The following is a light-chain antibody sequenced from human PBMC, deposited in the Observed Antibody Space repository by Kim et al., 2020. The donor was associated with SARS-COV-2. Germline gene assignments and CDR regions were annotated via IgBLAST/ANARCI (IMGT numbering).Light chain of an antibody. CDR2: GTS. J-gene: IGKJ4*01. V-gene: IGKV3-20*01. Sequence: EIVLTQSPATLSLSPGERATLSCRASQSVSSNYLAWYQQKPGQAPRLLIYGTSNRATGIPDRFSGSGSGTDFTLTISRVEPEGFAVYYCQQYNTSPLTFGGGTTVDIK. CDR1: QSVSSNY. CDR3: QQYNTSPLT.